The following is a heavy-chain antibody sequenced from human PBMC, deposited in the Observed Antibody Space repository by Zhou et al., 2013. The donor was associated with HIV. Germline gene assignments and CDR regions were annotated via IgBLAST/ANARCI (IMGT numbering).Heavy chain of an antibody. CDR3: ARRMMTFGGVRVDAFDI. D-gene: IGHD3-16*01. J-gene: IGHJ3*02. CDR2: INPNSGGT. CDR1: GYPLTSSG. Sequence: QVQLVQSGAEVKKPGASVKVSCKASGYPLTSSGISWVRQAPGQGLEWMAWINPNSGGTNYAQKFQGRVTMTRDTSISTAYMELSRLRSDDTAVYYCARRMMTFGGVRVDAFDIWGQGDNGHRLF. V-gene: IGHV1-2*02.